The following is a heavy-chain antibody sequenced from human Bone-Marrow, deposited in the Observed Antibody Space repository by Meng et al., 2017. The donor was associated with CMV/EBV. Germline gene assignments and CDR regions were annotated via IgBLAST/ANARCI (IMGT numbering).Heavy chain of an antibody. Sequence: GVSLRLSCAASGFTFSSYWMHWVRQAPGKGLVWVSRINSDGSSTSYADSVKGRFTISRDNAKNTLYLQMNSLRAEDTAVYYCARAGGTRGYFDYWGQGTLVTVSS. J-gene: IGHJ4*02. CDR3: ARAGGTRGYFDY. CDR2: INSDGSST. CDR1: GFTFSSYW. V-gene: IGHV3-74*01. D-gene: IGHD1-26*01.